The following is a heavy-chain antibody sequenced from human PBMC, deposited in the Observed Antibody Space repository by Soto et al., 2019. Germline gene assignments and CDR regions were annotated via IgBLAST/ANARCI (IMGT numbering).Heavy chain of an antibody. CDR2: ISYSGST. J-gene: IGHJ3*01. CDR1: GGSISSINYY. D-gene: IGHD2-8*01. Sequence: QVQLQESGPGLVKPSQTLSLTCTVSGGSISSINYYWSWIRQHPEKGLEWIGYISYSGSTFYNSSIKSRVTISLDTSKNQFALKLSSVTAADTAIYDCARSAQWDGFDPWGQGTMVTVSS. CDR3: ARSAQWDGFDP. V-gene: IGHV4-31*03.